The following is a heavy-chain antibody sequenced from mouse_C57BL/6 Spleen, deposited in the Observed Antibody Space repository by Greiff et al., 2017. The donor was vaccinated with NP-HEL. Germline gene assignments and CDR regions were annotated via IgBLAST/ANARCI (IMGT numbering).Heavy chain of an antibody. CDR1: GYAFSSSW. D-gene: IGHD2-5*01. CDR3: ARPAYYSNYGAMDY. Sequence: QVHVKQSGPELVKPGASVKISCKASGYAFSSSWMNWVKQRPGKGLEWIGRIYPGDGDTNYNGKFKGKATLTADKSSSTAYMQLSSLTSEDSAVYFCARPAYYSNYGAMDYWGQGTSVTVSS. J-gene: IGHJ4*01. CDR2: IYPGDGDT. V-gene: IGHV1-82*01.